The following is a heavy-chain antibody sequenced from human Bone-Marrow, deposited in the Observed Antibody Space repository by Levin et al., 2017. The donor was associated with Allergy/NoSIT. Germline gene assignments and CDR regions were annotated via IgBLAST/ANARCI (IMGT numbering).Heavy chain of an antibody. Sequence: LSLTCAASGFTFSSYSMSWVRQAPGKGLEWVSAISPGGGSTYYADSVKGRFTISRDNSKNTLYLQMNSLRGEDTAVYYCAKGCSSTNCYTRRNGDFGMDVWGQGTTVTVSS. CDR1: GFTFSSYS. CDR3: AKGCSSTNCYTRRNGDFGMDV. CDR2: ISPGGGST. D-gene: IGHD2-2*02. J-gene: IGHJ6*02. V-gene: IGHV3-23*01.